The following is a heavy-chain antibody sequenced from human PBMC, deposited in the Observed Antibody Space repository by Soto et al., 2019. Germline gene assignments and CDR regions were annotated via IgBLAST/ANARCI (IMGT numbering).Heavy chain of an antibody. J-gene: IGHJ4*02. D-gene: IGHD3-16*01. V-gene: IGHV4-59*01. CDR3: ARSGHIFAGVI. CDR2: LHYSGSD. CDR1: GVSMSDYY. Sequence: PSETLSLTCSVSGVSMSDYYGSWIRQSPGKGLEHIGYLHYSGSDNYNPSLKSRVTISMDRSKNQFSLKMSSMTAADTAIYYCARSGHIFAGVIWGQGILVTAPQ.